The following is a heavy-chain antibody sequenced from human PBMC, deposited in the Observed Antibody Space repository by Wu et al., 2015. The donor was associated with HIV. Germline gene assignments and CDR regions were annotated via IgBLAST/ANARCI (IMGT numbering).Heavy chain of an antibody. D-gene: IGHD6-13*01. J-gene: IGHJ5*02. CDR2: MNPNSGNT. Sequence: QVQLVQSGAEVKKPGASVKVSCKASGYTFTSYDINWVRQATGQGLEWMGWMNPNSGNTGYAQKFQGRVTMTRNTSISTAYMELSSLRSEDTAVYYCARDRIAAYRTRDRNWFDPWGQGTLVTVSS. CDR3: ARDRIAAYRTRDRNWFDP. CDR1: GYTFTSYD. V-gene: IGHV1-8*01.